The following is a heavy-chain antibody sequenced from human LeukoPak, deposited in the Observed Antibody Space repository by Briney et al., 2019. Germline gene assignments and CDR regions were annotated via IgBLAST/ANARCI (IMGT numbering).Heavy chain of an antibody. Sequence: SETLSLTCTVSGGSISSFYWSWIRQPPGKGVEWIGYIYNRGTTNYNPSLKSRVTIAVDTSKNQFSLKLTSVTAADTAVYYCARDRSYGNNWFDPWGQGTLVTVS. V-gene: IGHV4-59*01. J-gene: IGHJ5*02. CDR3: ARDRSYGNNWFDP. CDR1: GGSISSFY. CDR2: IYNRGTT. D-gene: IGHD4-17*01.